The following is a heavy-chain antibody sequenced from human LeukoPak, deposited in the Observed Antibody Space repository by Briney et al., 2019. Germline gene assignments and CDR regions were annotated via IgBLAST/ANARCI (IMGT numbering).Heavy chain of an antibody. CDR2: ISYDGSNK. Sequence: GGSLRLSCSASGFTFTNYAMKWVRQAPGKGLEWVAVISYDGSNKYYADSVKGRFTISRDNSKNTLYLQMNSLRAEDTAVYYCARCRITVTTLYYGMDVWGQGTTVTVSS. D-gene: IGHD4-17*01. J-gene: IGHJ6*02. CDR3: ARCRITVTTLYYGMDV. V-gene: IGHV3-30-3*01. CDR1: GFTFTNYA.